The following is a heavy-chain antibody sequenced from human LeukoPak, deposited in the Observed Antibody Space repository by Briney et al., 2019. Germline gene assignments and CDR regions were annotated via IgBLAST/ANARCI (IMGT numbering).Heavy chain of an antibody. CDR1: GFTFSSYA. CDR3: AKDLGYGDGYYYYYMDV. CDR2: ISGSGGST. D-gene: IGHD4-17*01. V-gene: IGHV3-23*01. Sequence: PGGSLRLSCAASGFTFSSYAMSWVRQAPGKGLEWVSAISGSGGSTYYADSVEGRFTISRDNSKNTLYLQMNSLRAEDTAVYYCAKDLGYGDGYYYYYMDVWGKGTTVTVSS. J-gene: IGHJ6*03.